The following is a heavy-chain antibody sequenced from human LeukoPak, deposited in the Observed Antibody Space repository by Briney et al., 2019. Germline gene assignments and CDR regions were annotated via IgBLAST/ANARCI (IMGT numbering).Heavy chain of an antibody. CDR1: GGSISSGGYY. J-gene: IGHJ4*02. D-gene: IGHD4-11*01. CDR3: ARKNDYSNFSHDY. Sequence: SQTLSLTCTVSGGSISSGGYYWSWIRQPPGKGLEWIGYIYHSGSTYYNPSLKSRVTISVDRSKNQFSLKLSSVTAADTAVYYCARKNDYSNFSHDYWGQGTLVTVSS. CDR2: IYHSGST. V-gene: IGHV4-30-2*01.